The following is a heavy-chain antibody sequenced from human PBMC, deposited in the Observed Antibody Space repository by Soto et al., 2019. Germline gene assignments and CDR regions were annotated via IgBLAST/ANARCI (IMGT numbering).Heavy chain of an antibody. CDR1: GYPVTAYY. D-gene: IGHD6-19*01. CDR2: INPATGAA. Sequence: QLHLGQSGAVVQKPGASVPVSCPASGYPVTAYYMHLVRQAPGRGLEWMGGINPATGAATYTQTLRGMVTMARDTSTSTVFMERSVMTDEAAAFFYWAGGGGVGVAGSAACDMWGQCTLVTVSS. CDR3: AGGGGVGVAGSAACDM. J-gene: IGHJ3*02. V-gene: IGHV1-2*02.